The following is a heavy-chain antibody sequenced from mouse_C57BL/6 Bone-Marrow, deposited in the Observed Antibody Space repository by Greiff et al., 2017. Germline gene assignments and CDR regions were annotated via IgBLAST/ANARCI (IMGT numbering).Heavy chain of an antibody. V-gene: IGHV1-15*01. CDR2: FDPETGGT. Sequence: VQLQQSGAELVRPGASVTLSCKASGYTFTDYEMHWVKQTPVHGLEWIGAFDPETGGTAYNQKFKGKAILTADKSSSTAYMELRSLTSEDSAVYYCTRLTGYFDYWGQGTTLTVSS. D-gene: IGHD4-1*01. CDR3: TRLTGYFDY. J-gene: IGHJ2*01. CDR1: GYTFTDYE.